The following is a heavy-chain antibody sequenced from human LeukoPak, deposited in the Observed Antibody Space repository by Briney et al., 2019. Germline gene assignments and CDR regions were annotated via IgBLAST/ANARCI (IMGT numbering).Heavy chain of an antibody. V-gene: IGHV1-2*06. J-gene: IGHJ4*02. CDR3: ARDASGFATGTTSFDY. CDR1: EYTFTGYY. D-gene: IGHD1-7*01. CDR2: ISPNSGGT. Sequence: ASVTVSCTASEYTFTGYYMHWVRQAPGQGLEWMGRISPNSGGTNYAQKFQGRVTMTRDTSISTAYMELSRLRSDDTAVYYCARDASGFATGTTSFDYWGQGTLVTVSS.